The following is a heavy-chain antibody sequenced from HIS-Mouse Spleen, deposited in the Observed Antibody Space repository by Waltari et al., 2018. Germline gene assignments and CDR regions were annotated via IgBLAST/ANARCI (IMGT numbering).Heavy chain of an antibody. CDR3: AREIPYSSSWYDWYFDL. CDR2: IYYSGST. CDR1: GGSISSSSYS. V-gene: IGHV4-39*07. D-gene: IGHD6-13*01. Sequence: QLQLQESGTGLVKPSETLSLTCTVSGGSISSSSYSWGWIRQPPGKGLEWIGSIYYSGSTYYNPSLKSRVTISVDTSKNQFSLKLSSVTAADTAVYYCAREIPYSSSWYDWYFDLWGRGTLVTVSS. J-gene: IGHJ2*01.